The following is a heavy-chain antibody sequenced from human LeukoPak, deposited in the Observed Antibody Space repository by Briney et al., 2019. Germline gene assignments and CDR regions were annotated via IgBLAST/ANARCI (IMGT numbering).Heavy chain of an antibody. CDR1: GFTFSSYW. J-gene: IGHJ6*03. V-gene: IGHV3-7*01. Sequence: GSLRLSCAASGFTFSSYWMSWVRQAPGKGLEWVANIKQDGSEKYYVDSVKGRFTISRDNAKNSLYLQMNSLRAEDTAVYYCARVVLTAAPHYYYYYMDVWGKGTTVTVSS. CDR2: IKQDGSEK. D-gene: IGHD6-13*01. CDR3: ARVVLTAAPHYYYYYMDV.